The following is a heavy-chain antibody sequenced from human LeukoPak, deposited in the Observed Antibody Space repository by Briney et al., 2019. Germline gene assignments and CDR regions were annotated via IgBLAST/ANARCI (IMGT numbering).Heavy chain of an antibody. CDR3: ARDDYISDY. V-gene: IGHV3-7*03. D-gene: IGHD4/OR15-4a*01. J-gene: IGHJ4*02. CDR2: IKQDGSEK. CDR1: GLTFSSYW. Sequence: GGSLRLSCAASGLTFSSYWMSWVRQAPGKGLEWVANIKQDGSEKYYVDSVKGRFTISRDNAKNSLYLQMNSLRAEDTALYYCARDDYISDYWGQGTLVTVSS.